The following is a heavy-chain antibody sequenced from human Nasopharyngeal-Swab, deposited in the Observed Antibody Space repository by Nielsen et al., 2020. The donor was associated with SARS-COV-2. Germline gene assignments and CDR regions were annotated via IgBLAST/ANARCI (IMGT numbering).Heavy chain of an antibody. V-gene: IGHV3-21*01. J-gene: IGHJ6*02. D-gene: IGHD3-3*01. CDR2: ISSSSSYI. CDR3: ARGCVLAGPKCYYSGMDV. CDR1: GFTFSSYS. Sequence: GSLRLSCAASGFTFSSYSMNWVRQAPGKGLEWVSSISSSSSYIYYADSVKGRFTISRDNAKNSLYLQMNSLRAEDTAVYYCARGCVLAGPKCYYSGMDVWGQGTTVTVSS.